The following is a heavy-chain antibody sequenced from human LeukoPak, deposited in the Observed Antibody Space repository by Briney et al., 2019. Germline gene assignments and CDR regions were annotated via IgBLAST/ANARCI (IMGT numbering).Heavy chain of an antibody. CDR3: ARLWSTSCKGGSCPHQPNY. J-gene: IGHJ4*02. V-gene: IGHV4-39*01. D-gene: IGHD2-15*01. CDR1: GGSISSSAYH. CDR2: INYGGNT. Sequence: SETLSLTSTVSGGSISSSAYHWGWIRQPPGKGLEWIGTINYGGNTYYNLSLKSRVIIFLDTSKSQFSLKLSSVTAADTAVYYCARLWSTSCKGGSCPHQPNYWGQGTRVTVPS.